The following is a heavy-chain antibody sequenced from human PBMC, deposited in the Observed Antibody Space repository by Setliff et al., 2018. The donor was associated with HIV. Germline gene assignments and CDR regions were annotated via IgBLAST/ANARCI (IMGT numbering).Heavy chain of an antibody. Sequence: ASVKVSCKASGYTFTTYAIHWVRQAPGQRLEWMGWINTGNGNTKYSQEFQGRVTITRDTSASTAYMELSSLRSEDTAVYHCTSVGYYHPGGYWQTSYYMDVWGKGTTVTVSS. J-gene: IGHJ6*03. V-gene: IGHV1-3*03. CDR2: INTGNGNT. D-gene: IGHD3-22*01. CDR1: GYTFTTYA. CDR3: TSVGYYHPGGYWQTSYYMDV.